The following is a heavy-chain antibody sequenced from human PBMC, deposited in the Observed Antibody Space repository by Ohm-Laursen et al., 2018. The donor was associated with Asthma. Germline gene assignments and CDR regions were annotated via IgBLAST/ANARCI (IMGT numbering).Heavy chain of an antibody. CDR1: GYTFSRYS. CDR3: ARIGPEWELPGREYSLHR. CDR2: ISTASSFI. V-gene: IGHV3-21*01. D-gene: IGHD1-26*01. Sequence: GSLRLSCAASGYTFSRYSIHWVRQIPGKGLEWVASISTASSFIYYADSVRGRFTTSRDNARNSVYLQMNSLRAEDTALYYCARIGPEWELPGREYSLHRWGEGTLVTVSS. J-gene: IGHJ1*01.